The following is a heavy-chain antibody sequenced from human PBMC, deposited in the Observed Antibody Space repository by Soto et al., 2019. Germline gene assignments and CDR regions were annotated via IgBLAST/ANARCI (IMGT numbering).Heavy chain of an antibody. D-gene: IGHD1-1*01. J-gene: IGHJ4*02. Sequence: QVHLVQSGAEGKKPGASVKVSCKGSGYGFTTYGLTWVRQAPGQGLELMAWISAHNGNTNYAQKLQGRVTVTRDTSTSTASMEVRSLRSDDTAVYYCSRGRYGDYWAQVALFTVSS. CDR2: ISAHNGNT. CDR3: SRGRYGDY. V-gene: IGHV1-18*01. CDR1: GYGFTTYG.